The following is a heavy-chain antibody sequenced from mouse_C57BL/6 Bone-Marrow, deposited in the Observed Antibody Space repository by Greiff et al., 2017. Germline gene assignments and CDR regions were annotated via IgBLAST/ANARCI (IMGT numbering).Heavy chain of an antibody. V-gene: IGHV1-4*01. CDR1: GYTFTSYT. CDR2: INPSSGYT. Sequence: QVQLQQSGAELARPGASVKMSCKASGYTFTSYTMHWVKQRPGQGLEWIGYINPSSGYTKYNQKFKDKATLTADKSSSTAYMHLSSLTSEYSAVYYCARGDDDFDYWGQGTLVTVSA. J-gene: IGHJ3*01. CDR3: ARGDDDFDY.